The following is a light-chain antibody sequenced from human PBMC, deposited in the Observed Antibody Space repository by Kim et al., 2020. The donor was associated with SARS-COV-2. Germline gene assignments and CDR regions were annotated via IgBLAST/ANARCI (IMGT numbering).Light chain of an antibody. CDR1: QNIARH. Sequence: DIRMTQSPSSLSASVGDRVTISCRPSQNIARHLNWFQQISGKAPKLLISATSILQSGVPSRFSGSESGRDFTLTINNLQPEDFATYFCQQGHSLPLTFGGGTKVDIK. V-gene: IGKV1-39*01. CDR2: ATS. CDR3: QQGHSLPLT. J-gene: IGKJ4*01.